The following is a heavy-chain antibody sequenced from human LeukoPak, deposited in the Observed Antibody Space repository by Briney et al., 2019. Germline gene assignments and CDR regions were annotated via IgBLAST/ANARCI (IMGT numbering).Heavy chain of an antibody. Sequence: SETLSLTCTVSGDSISGYYWSWIRQPAGKGPEWIGRIYTSGITNHNPSLKSRVTMSVDTSKNQFSLKLSSVTAADTAIYYCARQDRTTVTTFDYWGQGTLVTVSS. CDR1: GDSISGYY. CDR3: ARQDRTTVTTFDY. V-gene: IGHV4-4*07. D-gene: IGHD4-17*01. J-gene: IGHJ4*02. CDR2: IYTSGIT.